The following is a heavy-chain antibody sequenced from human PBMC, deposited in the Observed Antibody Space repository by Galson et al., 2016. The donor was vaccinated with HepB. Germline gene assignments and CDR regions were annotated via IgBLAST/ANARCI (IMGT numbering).Heavy chain of an antibody. CDR2: ISADGGST. CDR3: ASRGSSLYIG. Sequence: SLRLSCAASGFIFSRYGVAWVRQAPGKGLEWVSIISADGGSTHYADSLKGRFTISRDNAKNTLYLHMNSLRVEDTAVYYCASRGSSLYIGWGQGTLVTVSS. CDR1: GFIFSRYG. V-gene: IGHV3-23*01. D-gene: IGHD6-13*01. J-gene: IGHJ4*02.